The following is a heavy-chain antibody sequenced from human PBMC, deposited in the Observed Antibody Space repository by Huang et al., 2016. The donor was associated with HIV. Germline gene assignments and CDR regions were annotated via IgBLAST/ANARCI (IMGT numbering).Heavy chain of an antibody. CDR1: GFTFSGSV. CDR2: IRRRADSYAT. J-gene: IGHJ4*02. Sequence: EVQLVESGGGLVQPGGSLGLSCAASGFTFSGSVMNWFRQACGKGLEWVGRIRRRADSYATEDVGSVKGGFTISRDDSKTTAYLQMNSLKTEDTAVYYCTRQTYDYNSGGYYHFDYWGQGTLVTVSS. CDR3: TRQTYDYNSGGYYHFDY. D-gene: IGHD3-22*01. V-gene: IGHV3-73*02.